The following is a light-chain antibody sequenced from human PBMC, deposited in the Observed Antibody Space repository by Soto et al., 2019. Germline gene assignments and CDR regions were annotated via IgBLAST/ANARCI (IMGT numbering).Light chain of an antibody. CDR3: QQYKNGWR. CDR1: QSLWGS. Sequence: IRMTHTPSTLAVYPKEIATLSCSASQSLWGSLAWYQQKPGQAPRLLIYGASTRVTGIPARFSGSGSGTEFTLTICSLQSEDFAVYYCQQYKNGWRFGQGTKVDIK. V-gene: IGKV3-15*01. J-gene: IGKJ1*01. CDR2: GAS.